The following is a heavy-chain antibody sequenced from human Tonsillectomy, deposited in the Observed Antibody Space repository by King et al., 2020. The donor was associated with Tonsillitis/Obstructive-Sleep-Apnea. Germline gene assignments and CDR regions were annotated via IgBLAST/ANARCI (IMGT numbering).Heavy chain of an antibody. CDR1: GFSVSYNY. CDR3: APSPISPGRPFDY. Sequence: VQLVESGGGLVQPGGSLRLSCVGSGFSVSYNYMSWVRQAPGKGLEWVAALYSGGDTFYADSVKDRFTISRDNSKNTLFLDMNGLRAEDTAVFYCAPSPISPGRPFDYWGQGTLVTVSS. J-gene: IGHJ4*02. CDR2: LYSGGDT. D-gene: IGHD2-2*01. V-gene: IGHV3-66*01.